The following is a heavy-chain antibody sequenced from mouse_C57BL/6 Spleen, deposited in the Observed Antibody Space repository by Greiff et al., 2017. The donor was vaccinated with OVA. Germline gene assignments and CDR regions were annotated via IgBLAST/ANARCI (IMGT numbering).Heavy chain of an antibody. Sequence: DVQLQESGEGLVKPGGSLKLSCAASGFTFSSYAMSWVRQTPEKRLEWVAYISSGGDYIYYADTVKGRFTISRDNARNTLYLQMSSLKSEDTAMYYCTRDRTVVATPYWYFDVWGTGTTVTVSS. CDR2: ISSGGDYI. CDR1: GFTFSSYA. V-gene: IGHV5-9-1*02. D-gene: IGHD1-1*01. CDR3: TRDRTVVATPYWYFDV. J-gene: IGHJ1*03.